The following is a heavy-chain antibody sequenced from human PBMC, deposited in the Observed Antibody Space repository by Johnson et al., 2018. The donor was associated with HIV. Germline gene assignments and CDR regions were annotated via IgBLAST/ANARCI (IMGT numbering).Heavy chain of an antibody. CDR1: GFTFSNAW. D-gene: IGHD3-22*01. Sequence: VQLVESGGGLVKPGGSLRLSCAASGFTFSNAWMSWVRQAPGKGLGWVANINQDGSEKYFVDSVKGRFTISRDNAKNSLYLQMNTLRAEDTAVYYCARLIAVVIDGFDIWGQGTMVTVSA. V-gene: IGHV3-7*05. CDR2: INQDGSEK. J-gene: IGHJ3*02. CDR3: ARLIAVVIDGFDI.